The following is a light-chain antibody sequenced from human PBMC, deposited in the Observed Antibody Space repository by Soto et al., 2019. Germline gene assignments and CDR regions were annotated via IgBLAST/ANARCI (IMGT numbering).Light chain of an antibody. CDR3: QQRSNWPALT. J-gene: IGKJ4*01. CDR1: QSVSYY. V-gene: IGKV3-11*01. Sequence: EVVLTQFPATLSLSPGESATLSCRASQSVSYYLAWYQHKPGQAPRLLIYDVSKRATGIPARFSGGGSGTDFTLTISSLEPEDSAVYYCQQRSNWPALTFGGGTKVEI. CDR2: DVS.